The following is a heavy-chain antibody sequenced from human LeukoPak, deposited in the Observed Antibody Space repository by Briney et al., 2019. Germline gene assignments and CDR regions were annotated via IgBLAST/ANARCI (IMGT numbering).Heavy chain of an antibody. CDR3: ARGRDGYKY. CDR2: ISSRGKTT. CDR1: GFTFSDCY. Sequence: GGSLRLSCAASGFTFSDCYMSWIRQAPGKGLEWLSYISSRGKTTHFADSVKGRFSVSRDNTNYTLYVQMNSLRAEDTAVYFCARGRDGYKYWGQGTLVTVSS. D-gene: IGHD5-24*01. J-gene: IGHJ4*02. V-gene: IGHV3-11*01.